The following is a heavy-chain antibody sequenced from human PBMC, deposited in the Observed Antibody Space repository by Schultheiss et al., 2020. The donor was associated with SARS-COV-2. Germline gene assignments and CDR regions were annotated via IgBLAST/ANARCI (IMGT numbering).Heavy chain of an antibody. D-gene: IGHD3-22*01. CDR1: GGSISSYY. V-gene: IGHV4-59*01. CDR3: ARELGYYDSSGYSHSSFDI. CDR2: IYYSGST. Sequence: SEALSLTCTVSGGSISSYYWSWIRQPPGKGLEWIGYIYYSGSTNYNPSLKSRVTISVDTSKNQFSLKLSSVTAADTAVYYCARELGYYDSSGYSHSSFDIWGQGTMVTVSS. J-gene: IGHJ3*02.